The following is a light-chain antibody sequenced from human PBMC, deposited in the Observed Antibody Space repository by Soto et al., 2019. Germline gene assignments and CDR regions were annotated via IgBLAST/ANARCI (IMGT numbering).Light chain of an antibody. J-gene: IGKJ5*01. CDR2: DVS. V-gene: IGKV3-15*01. CDR3: QQYNNWPFS. Sequence: EIVMTQSPVTLSLSPVESATLSFRAAQGVTTNFAWYQQKSGQSPRLLIYDVSNRATGVPARFSGSGSETDFTLTISGLRSEDSAVYFCQQYNNWPFSFGQGTRLEIK. CDR1: QGVTTN.